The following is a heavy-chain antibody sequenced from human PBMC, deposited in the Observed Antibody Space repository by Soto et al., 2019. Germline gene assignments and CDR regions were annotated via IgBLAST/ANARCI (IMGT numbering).Heavy chain of an antibody. CDR2: ISGSGGST. CDR3: AKDRPTGWCSSTSCYLYYYYYGMDV. Sequence: LRLSCAASGFTFSSYAMSWVRQAPGKGLEWVSAISGSGGSTYYADSVKGRFTISRDNSKNTLYLQMNSLRAEDTAVYYCAKDRPTGWCSSTSCYLYYYYYGMDVWGQGTTVTVSS. D-gene: IGHD2-2*01. J-gene: IGHJ6*02. V-gene: IGHV3-23*01. CDR1: GFTFSSYA.